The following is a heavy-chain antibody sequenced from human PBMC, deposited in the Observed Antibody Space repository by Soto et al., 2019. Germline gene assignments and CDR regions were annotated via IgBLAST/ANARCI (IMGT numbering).Heavy chain of an antibody. CDR1: GGTFSSYA. Sequence: SVKVSCKASGGTFSSYAISWVRQAPGQGLEWMGGIIPIFGTANYAQKFQGRVTITADESTSTAYMELSSLRSEDTAVYYCAREDRRLRFLEWLSPYGMDVWGQGTTVTVSS. CDR3: AREDRRLRFLEWLSPYGMDV. J-gene: IGHJ6*02. D-gene: IGHD3-3*01. CDR2: IIPIFGTA. V-gene: IGHV1-69*13.